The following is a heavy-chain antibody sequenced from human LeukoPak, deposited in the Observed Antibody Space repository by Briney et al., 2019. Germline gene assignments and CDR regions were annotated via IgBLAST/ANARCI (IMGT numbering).Heavy chain of an antibody. Sequence: QSGGSLRLSCAASGFTFSTYAMSWVRQGPGKGLEWVSALSGSGGTTYYADSVKGRFTISRDNSKNTLYLQMSSLRVEDTAVYYCAKGAPYYYGMDVWGQGTTVTVSS. J-gene: IGHJ6*02. V-gene: IGHV3-23*01. CDR3: AKGAPYYYGMDV. CDR2: LSGSGGTT. CDR1: GFTFSTYA. D-gene: IGHD3-16*01.